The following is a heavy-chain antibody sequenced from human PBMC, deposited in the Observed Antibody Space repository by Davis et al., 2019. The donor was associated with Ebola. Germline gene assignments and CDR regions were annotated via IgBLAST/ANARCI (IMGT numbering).Heavy chain of an antibody. J-gene: IGHJ4*02. CDR1: GFTFSSYG. CDR3: AREGSGLDY. CDR2: ISYDGSNK. V-gene: IGHV3-30*03. Sequence: PGGSLRLSCAASGFTFSSYGMHWVRQAPGKGLEWVAVISYDGSNKYYADSVKGRFTISRDNSKNTLYLQMNGLRAEDTAVYYCAREGSGLDYWGQGTLVTVSS. D-gene: IGHD7-27*01.